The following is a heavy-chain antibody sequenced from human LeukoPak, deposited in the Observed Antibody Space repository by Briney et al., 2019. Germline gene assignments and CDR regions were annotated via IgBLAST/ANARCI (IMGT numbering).Heavy chain of an antibody. CDR1: GYTLTELS. J-gene: IGHJ4*02. CDR2: FDPEDGET. CDR3: ATDPPSYYYDSSGYYYIY. D-gene: IGHD3-22*01. Sequence: GASVKVSCKVSGYTLTELSMHWVRQAPGKGLEWMGGFDPEDGETIYAQKFQGRVTMTEDTSTDTAYMELSSLRSEDTAVYYCATDPPSYYYDSSGYYYIYWGQGTLVTVSS. V-gene: IGHV1-24*01.